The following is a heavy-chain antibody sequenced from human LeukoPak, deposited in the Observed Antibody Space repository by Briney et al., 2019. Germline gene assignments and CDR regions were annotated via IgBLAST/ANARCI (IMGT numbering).Heavy chain of an antibody. D-gene: IGHD4-17*01. Sequence: GRSLRLSCAASGFTFDDYAMHWVRQAPGKGLEWVSGISWNSGSIGYADSVKGRFTISRDNSKNTLYLQMNSLRAEDTAVYYCAKVIYGDYEGFDYWGQGTLVTVSS. CDR2: ISWNSGSI. CDR1: GFTFDDYA. CDR3: AKVIYGDYEGFDY. J-gene: IGHJ4*02. V-gene: IGHV3-9*01.